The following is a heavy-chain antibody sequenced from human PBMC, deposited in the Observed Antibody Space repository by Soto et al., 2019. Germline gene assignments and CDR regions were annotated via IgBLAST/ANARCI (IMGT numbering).Heavy chain of an antibody. CDR3: AGQTFTIAAASYGRSNWFDP. CDR2: INHSGST. J-gene: IGHJ5*02. Sequence: PSETLSLTCAVYGGSFSGYYWSWIRQPPGKGLEWIGEINHSGSTNYNPSLKSRLTMSIDTSKNEFSLRLNSVTAADTAVYYCAGQTFTIAAASYGRSNWFDPWGPGTQVTVSS. D-gene: IGHD6-25*01. V-gene: IGHV4-34*01. CDR1: GGSFSGYY.